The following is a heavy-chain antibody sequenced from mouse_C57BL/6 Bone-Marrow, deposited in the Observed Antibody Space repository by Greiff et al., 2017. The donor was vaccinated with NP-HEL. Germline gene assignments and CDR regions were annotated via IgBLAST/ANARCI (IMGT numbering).Heavy chain of an antibody. J-gene: IGHJ2*01. CDR1: GFNIKNTY. CDR2: VDPANGNT. CDR3: AVPTTPVGFDY. Sequence: VQLKESVAELVRPGASVKLSCTASGFNIKNTYMHWVKQRPEQGLEWIGRVDPANGNTKYAPKFQGKATITADTSSNPAYLQLSSLTSEDTAIYYCAVPTTPVGFDYWGQGTTLTVSS. D-gene: IGHD5-1*01. V-gene: IGHV14-3*01.